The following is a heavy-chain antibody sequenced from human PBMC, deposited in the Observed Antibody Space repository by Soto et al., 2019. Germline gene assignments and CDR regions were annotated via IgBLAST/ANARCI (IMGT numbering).Heavy chain of an antibody. J-gene: IGHJ5*02. CDR3: ARGDYYDSSGYYYDGNCFDP. CDR1: GYTFTSYG. Sequence: ASVKVSCKASGYTFTSYGISWVRQAPGQGLEWMGWISAYNGNTNYAQKLQGRVTMTTDTSTSTAYMELRSLRSDDTAVYYCARGDYYDSSGYYYDGNCFDPWGQGTLVTVSS. V-gene: IGHV1-18*01. CDR2: ISAYNGNT. D-gene: IGHD3-22*01.